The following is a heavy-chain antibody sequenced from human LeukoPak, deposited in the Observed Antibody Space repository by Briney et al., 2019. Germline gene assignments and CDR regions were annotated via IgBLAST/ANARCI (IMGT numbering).Heavy chain of an antibody. J-gene: IGHJ3*01. CDR1: GFIFSNYA. CDR2: IWHDGATK. V-gene: IGHV3-33*01. CDR3: ARELLGEGPDAFDV. D-gene: IGHD3-16*01. Sequence: PGGSLRLSCKTSGFIFSNYAMHWVRQAPGKGLDWVAMIWHDGATKFYADSVKGRFTISRDNSKDTLYLQMDSLRAEDTAVFHCARELLGEGPDAFDVWGQGTTVTVSS.